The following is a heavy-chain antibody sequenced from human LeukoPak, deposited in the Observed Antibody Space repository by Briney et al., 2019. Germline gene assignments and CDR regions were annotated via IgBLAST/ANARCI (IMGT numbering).Heavy chain of an antibody. D-gene: IGHD2-15*01. J-gene: IGHJ4*02. Sequence: GESLKISCKASGSLFSNYWIGWVRKLPGKGLEWMGIINPGDSNTRYSPSFEGQVTISADKSIGTAYLQWSSLKASDTAIYYCVRHEKWSTGDYWGQGTLVTVSS. CDR2: INPGDSNT. V-gene: IGHV5-51*01. CDR3: VRHEKWSTGDY. CDR1: GSLFSNYW.